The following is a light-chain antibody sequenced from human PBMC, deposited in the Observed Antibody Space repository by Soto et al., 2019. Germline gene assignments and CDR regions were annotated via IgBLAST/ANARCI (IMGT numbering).Light chain of an antibody. J-gene: IGKJ2*01. CDR3: QQYYDNPYS. Sequence: DIVVTQSPDSLSVSLGESATIRCKSSQSVLYGRNNKHYLAWYQQKPGQSPKLLIYWASTRESGVPDRFSGGGSGKDFTLTISSLQAEDVAIYYCQQYYDNPYSFGQGPKLEIK. CDR2: WAS. V-gene: IGKV4-1*01. CDR1: QSVLYGRNNKHY.